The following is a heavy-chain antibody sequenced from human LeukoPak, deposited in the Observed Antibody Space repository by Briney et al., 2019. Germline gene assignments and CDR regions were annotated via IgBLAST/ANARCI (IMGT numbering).Heavy chain of an antibody. CDR2: LYSGGSI. CDR3: AKGQAHFDY. Sequence: PGGSLRLSCAGSGFTVSSSYMSWVRQAPGKGLEWVSVLYSGGSIFYADSVKGRFTISRDNSKNTLYLQMNSLRAEDTAVYYCAKGQAHFDYWGQGTLVTVSS. J-gene: IGHJ4*02. V-gene: IGHV3-66*01. CDR1: GFTVSSSY.